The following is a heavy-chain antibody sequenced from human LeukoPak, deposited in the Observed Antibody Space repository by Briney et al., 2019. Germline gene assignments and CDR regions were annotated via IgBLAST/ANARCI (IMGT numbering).Heavy chain of an antibody. V-gene: IGHV4-34*01. CDR1: GGSFSGYY. D-gene: IGHD2-2*01. Sequence: SETLSLTCAVYGGSFSGYYWSWIRQPPGKGLEWIGEINHSGSTNYNSSLKSRVTISVDTSKNQFSLKLSSVTAADTAVYYCARARYCSSTSCYWGPFDPWGQGTLVTVSS. CDR3: ARARYCSSTSCYWGPFDP. J-gene: IGHJ5*02. CDR2: INHSGST.